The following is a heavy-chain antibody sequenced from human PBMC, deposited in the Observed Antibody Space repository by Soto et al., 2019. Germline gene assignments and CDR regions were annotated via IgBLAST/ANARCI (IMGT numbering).Heavy chain of an antibody. V-gene: IGHV4-59*04. CDR2: ITYSGST. D-gene: IGHD3-10*01. CDR1: GDSISSYY. J-gene: IGHJ4*02. Sequence: PSETLSLTCIVSGDSISSYYWSWIRQPPGKGLEWIGSITYSGSTYYNPSLKSRVTMAVDTSKNQFSLNLPSVTAADTAVYYCARPGSTTGWFYFDDWGPGILVTVSS. CDR3: ARPGSTTGWFYFDD.